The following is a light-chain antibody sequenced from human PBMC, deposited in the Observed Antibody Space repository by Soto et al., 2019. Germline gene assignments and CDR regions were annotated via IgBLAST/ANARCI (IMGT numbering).Light chain of an antibody. Sequence: EIVLTQSPDTLSLSPGERATLSFRASQSVSSDYLVWYQQKPGQAPRLLIYGASSRVTGFPARFSGSGSGTDFTLTISRLEPEDFAVYYCQQYGSSGTFGQGTKVDIK. CDR1: QSVSSDY. CDR2: GAS. CDR3: QQYGSSGT. J-gene: IGKJ1*01. V-gene: IGKV3-20*01.